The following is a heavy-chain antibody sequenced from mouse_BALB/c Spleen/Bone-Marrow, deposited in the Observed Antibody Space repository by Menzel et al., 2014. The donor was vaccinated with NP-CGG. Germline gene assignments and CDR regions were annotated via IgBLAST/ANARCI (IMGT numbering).Heavy chain of an antibody. CDR3: AFGNYDFDY. V-gene: IGHV1-80*01. CDR1: GYAFSSYW. Sequence: QVQLKESGAELVRPGSSVKISCKASGYAFSSYWMNWVKQRPGQGLEWIGQIHPGDGDTNYSGKFKGKATLTADESSSTAYMQLSSLTSEDSAVYFCAFGNYDFDYWGQGTTLTVSS. D-gene: IGHD2-1*01. CDR2: IHPGDGDT. J-gene: IGHJ2*01.